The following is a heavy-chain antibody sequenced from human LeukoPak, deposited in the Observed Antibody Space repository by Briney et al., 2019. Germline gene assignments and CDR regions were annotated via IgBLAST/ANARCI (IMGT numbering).Heavy chain of an antibody. V-gene: IGHV3-23*01. CDR2: ISGSGVGT. CDR3: ARAGGSYSPFDY. J-gene: IGHJ4*02. D-gene: IGHD1-26*01. CDR1: GFTFSTSA. Sequence: GGSLRLSCAVSGFTFSTSAMNWVRQAPGKGLEWVSAISGSGVGTYYADSVKGRFTISRDDSKNTLYLQMNSLRAEDTAVYYCARAGGSYSPFDYWGQGTLVTVSS.